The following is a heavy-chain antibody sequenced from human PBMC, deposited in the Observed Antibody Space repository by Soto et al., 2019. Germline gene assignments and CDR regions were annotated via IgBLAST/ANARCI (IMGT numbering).Heavy chain of an antibody. V-gene: IGHV4-4*02. Sequence: SETLSLTCAVSGGSISSSNWWSWVRQPPGKGLEWIGEIYHSGSTNYNPSLKSRVTIPVDKSKNQFSLKLSSVTAADTAVYYCARDRITIFGVVLDVWGQGTRVTVSS. J-gene: IGHJ6*02. D-gene: IGHD3-3*01. CDR3: ARDRITIFGVVLDV. CDR1: GGSISSSNW. CDR2: IYHSGST.